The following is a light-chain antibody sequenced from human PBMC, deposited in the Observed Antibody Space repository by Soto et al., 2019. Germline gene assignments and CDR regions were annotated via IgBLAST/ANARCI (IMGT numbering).Light chain of an antibody. V-gene: IGKV1-39*01. CDR3: QQNYSTPIT. CDR1: QSISSY. Sequence: TQLTESPSSLAASVGDTGTITCRASQSISSYLNWYKQKPGKAPKILIYAASSLQSGVPSRFSGSGSGTDFTLNISSLQPEDFATYYCQQNYSTPITFGQGTRVEI. CDR2: AAS. J-gene: IGKJ5*01.